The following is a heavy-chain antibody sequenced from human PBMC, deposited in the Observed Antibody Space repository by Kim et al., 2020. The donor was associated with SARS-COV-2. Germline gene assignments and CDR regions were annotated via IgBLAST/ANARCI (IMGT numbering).Heavy chain of an antibody. CDR2: TYSGDST. J-gene: IGHJ4*02. V-gene: IGHV3-53*01. CDR1: GFSVSANY. Sequence: GGSLRLSCAASGFSVSANYMSWVRQAPGKGLEWVSFTYSGDSTNYADSVKGRLTTAGDGSTNTVVLQMNSRRTEDTAAYYYTRSRPRPLGGYFDFWSQGT. CDR3: TRSRPRPLGGYFDF.